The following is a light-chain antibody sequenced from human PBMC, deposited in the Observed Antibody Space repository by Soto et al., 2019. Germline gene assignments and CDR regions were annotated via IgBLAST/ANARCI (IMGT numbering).Light chain of an antibody. J-gene: IGKJ1*01. CDR1: QSISNW. V-gene: IGKV1-5*01. CDR3: QQYDTYSRT. Sequence: IHMTHSPSTLSASVVDRVTISCRASQSISNWLAWYQQKPGKAPKLLMSDASSLERGVPSRFSGSGSGTEFTLTISSLQPDDFATYYCQQYDTYSRTFGQGTNVDIK. CDR2: DAS.